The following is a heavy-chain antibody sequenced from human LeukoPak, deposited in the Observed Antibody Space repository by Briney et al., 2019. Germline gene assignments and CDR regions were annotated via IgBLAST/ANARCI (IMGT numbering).Heavy chain of an antibody. CDR3: ARAVVVVAAMNT. CDR1: GFTFSSYE. D-gene: IGHD2-15*01. CDR2: ISSSGSTI. J-gene: IGHJ4*02. V-gene: IGHV3-48*03. Sequence: PGGSLRLSCAASGFTFSSYEMNWVRQAPGKGLEWVSYISSSGSTIYYADSVKGRFTISRDNAKNSLYLQMNSLRAEDTAVYYCARAVVVVAAMNTWGQGTLVTVSS.